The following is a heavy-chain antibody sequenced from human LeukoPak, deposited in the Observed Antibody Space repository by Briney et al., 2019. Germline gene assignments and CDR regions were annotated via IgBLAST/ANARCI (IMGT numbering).Heavy chain of an antibody. D-gene: IGHD3-10*01. CDR2: ISYDGTNK. CDR3: ARAGYYFDY. CDR1: GFTFSSYG. V-gene: IGHV3-30*03. J-gene: IGHJ4*02. Sequence: GRSLRLSCAASGFTFSSYGMHWVRQAPGKGLEWVAVISYDGTNKFYADSVKGRFTISRDNSKNTLFLQMNSLRAGDTAVYYCARAGYYFDYWGQGTLVTVSS.